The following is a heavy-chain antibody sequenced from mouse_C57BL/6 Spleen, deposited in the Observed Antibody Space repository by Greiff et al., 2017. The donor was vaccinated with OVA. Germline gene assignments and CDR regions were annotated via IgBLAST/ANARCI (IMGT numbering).Heavy chain of an antibody. CDR3: ARITGTKGYYFDY. CDR2: IYPGDGDT. Sequence: VQLQQSGAELVKPGASVKISCKASGYAFSSYWMNWVKQRPGKGLEWIGQIYPGDGDTNYNGKFKGKATLTADKSSSTAYMQLSSLTSEDSAVYFCARITGTKGYYFDYWGQGTTLTVSS. J-gene: IGHJ2*01. CDR1: GYAFSSYW. D-gene: IGHD4-1*01. V-gene: IGHV1-80*01.